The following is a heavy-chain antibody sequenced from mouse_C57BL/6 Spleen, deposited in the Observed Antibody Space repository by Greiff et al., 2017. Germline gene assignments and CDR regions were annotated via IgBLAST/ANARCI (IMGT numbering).Heavy chain of an antibody. Sequence: EVQLVESGEGLVKPGGSLKLSCAASGFTFSSYAMSWVRQTPEKRLEWVAYISSGGDYIYYADTVKGRFTISRDNARNTLYLQMSSLKSEDTAMYYCTRGYGSGSFYYFDYWGQGTTLTVSS. CDR3: TRGYGSGSFYYFDY. V-gene: IGHV5-9-1*02. CDR1: GFTFSSYA. J-gene: IGHJ2*01. CDR2: ISSGGDYI. D-gene: IGHD1-1*01.